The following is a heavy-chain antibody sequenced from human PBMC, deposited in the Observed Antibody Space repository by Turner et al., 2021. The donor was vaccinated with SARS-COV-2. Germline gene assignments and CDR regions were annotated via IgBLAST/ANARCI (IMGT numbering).Heavy chain of an antibody. D-gene: IGHD6-19*01. CDR1: GYTFSGYY. J-gene: IGHJ6*02. CDR2: INPNSGGT. Sequence: QVQLVQSGAEVKKPGASVKVSCKASGYTFSGYYIHWVRQAPVQGLEWMGWINPNSGGTNYAQKFQGRVTMTTDTSISTAYMELSRLRSDDTAVYYCASPTSRVNTGYSSGWALGLGYYGMDVWGQGTTVTVSS. V-gene: IGHV1-2*02. CDR3: ASPTSRVNTGYSSGWALGLGYYGMDV.